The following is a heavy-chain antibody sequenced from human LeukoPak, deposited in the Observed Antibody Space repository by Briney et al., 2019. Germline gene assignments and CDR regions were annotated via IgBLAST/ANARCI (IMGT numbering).Heavy chain of an antibody. V-gene: IGHV3-30-3*01. D-gene: IGHD2-21*01. CDR1: GFTFSTYF. CDR2: IASEGSHT. J-gene: IGHJ3*02. Sequence: GRSLRLSCAASGFTFSTYFMHCVRQAPGEGREWVADIASEGSHTFYVESVKGRFTISRDNSKNTLYLQMNSLRAEDTAVYFCARERQDTIRHSGAFDIWGQGTMVTVSS. CDR3: ARERQDTIRHSGAFDI.